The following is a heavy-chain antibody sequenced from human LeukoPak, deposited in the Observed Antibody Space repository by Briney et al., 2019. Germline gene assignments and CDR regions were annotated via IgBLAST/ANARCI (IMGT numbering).Heavy chain of an antibody. CDR1: GFTFSNYW. D-gene: IGHD1-1*01. J-gene: IGHJ4*02. CDR3: ARGEAGTGGY. V-gene: IGHV3-7*01. CDR2: IQKDGSEK. Sequence: GGSLRLSCTASGFTFSNYWMSWVRQAPGKGLEWVANIQKDGSEKYFVDSVRGRFSISRDNVKNSVYLQMNSLTGEDTAVYYCARGEAGTGGYWGQGTLVTVSS.